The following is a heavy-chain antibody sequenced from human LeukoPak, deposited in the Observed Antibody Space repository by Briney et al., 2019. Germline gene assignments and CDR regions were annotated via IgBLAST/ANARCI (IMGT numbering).Heavy chain of an antibody. CDR1: GFTFSSYA. Sequence: GGSLRLSCAASGFTFSSYAMHWVRQAPGKGLEWVAVISYDGSNKYYADSVKGRFTISRDNSKNTLYLQMNSLRAEDTAVYYCARDLGYSSGWYPYYYYYGMDVWGQGTTVTVSS. V-gene: IGHV3-30-3*01. J-gene: IGHJ6*02. D-gene: IGHD6-19*01. CDR3: ARDLGYSSGWYPYYYYYGMDV. CDR2: ISYDGSNK.